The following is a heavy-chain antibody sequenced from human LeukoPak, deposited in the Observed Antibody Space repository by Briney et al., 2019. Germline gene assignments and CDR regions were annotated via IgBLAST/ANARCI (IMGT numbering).Heavy chain of an antibody. Sequence: PGGSLRLSCAASGFTFSSYNMNWVRQAPGKGLEWVSSISSSSSYIYYADSMKGRFTISRDNAKNSLYLQMNSLRAEDTAVYYCARDRSVYQLLDYYYYYMDVWGKGTTVTISS. D-gene: IGHD2-2*01. V-gene: IGHV3-21*01. CDR2: ISSSSSYI. CDR1: GFTFSSYN. CDR3: ARDRSVYQLLDYYYYYMDV. J-gene: IGHJ6*03.